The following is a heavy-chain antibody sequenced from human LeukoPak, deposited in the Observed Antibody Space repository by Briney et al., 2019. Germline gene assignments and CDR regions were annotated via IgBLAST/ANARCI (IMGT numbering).Heavy chain of an antibody. CDR2: IRSKVNSYAT. CDR1: GLTFSDSV. D-gene: IGHD3-10*01. Sequence: GESLKISCAASGLTFSDSVIHWVRQAPGKGLEWVGRIRSKVNSYATTYGASVKGRFTFSRDDSKNAAYLQMNSLETEDTGVYYCAYYDSGYTWGQGTLVTVSS. J-gene: IGHJ5*02. CDR3: AYYDSGYT. V-gene: IGHV3-73*01.